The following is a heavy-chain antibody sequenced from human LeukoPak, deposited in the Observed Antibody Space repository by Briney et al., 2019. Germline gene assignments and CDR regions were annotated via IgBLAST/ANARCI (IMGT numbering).Heavy chain of an antibody. V-gene: IGHV1-18*01. Sequence: GASVKVSCKASGYTFTSYGISWVRQAPGQGLEWMGWISAYNGNTNYAQKLQGRVTTTIDRSTNTAYMELRSLRSDDTAVYYCVRDFSYIPDYWGQGTLVLVSS. CDR3: VRDFSYIPDY. CDR2: ISAYNGNT. CDR1: GYTFTSYG. J-gene: IGHJ4*02. D-gene: IGHD1-14*01.